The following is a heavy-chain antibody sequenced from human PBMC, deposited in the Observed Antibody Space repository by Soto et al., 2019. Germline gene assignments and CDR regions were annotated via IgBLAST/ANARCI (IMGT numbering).Heavy chain of an antibody. CDR2: IWYDGSNK. Sequence: GGSLRLSCAASGFTFSSYGMHWVRQAPGKGLEWVAVIWYDGSNKYYADSVKGRFTISRDNSKNTLYLQTNSLRAEDTAVYYCARERTSGSHNFWFDPWGQGTLVTV. J-gene: IGHJ5*02. V-gene: IGHV3-33*01. CDR1: GFTFSSYG. CDR3: ARERTSGSHNFWFDP. D-gene: IGHD1-26*01.